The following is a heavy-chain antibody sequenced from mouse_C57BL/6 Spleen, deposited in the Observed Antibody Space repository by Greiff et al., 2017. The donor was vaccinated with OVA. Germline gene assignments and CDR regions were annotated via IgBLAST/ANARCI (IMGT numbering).Heavy chain of an antibody. D-gene: IGHD1-1*01. CDR2: IDPSDGYT. V-gene: IGHV1-50*01. CDR1: GYTFTSYW. Sequence: QVQLQQPGAELVKPGASVKLSCKASGYTFTSYWMQWVKQRPGQGLEWLGEIDPSDGYTNYNQKFKGKATLTVDTSSSTASMQLSSLTSEDSAVYYFARRSRYGSRGDYFDYWGQGTTLTVSS. CDR3: ARRSRYGSRGDYFDY. J-gene: IGHJ2*01.